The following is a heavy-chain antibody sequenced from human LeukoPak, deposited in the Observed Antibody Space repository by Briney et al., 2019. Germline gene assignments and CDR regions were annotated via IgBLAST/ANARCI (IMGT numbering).Heavy chain of an antibody. CDR3: AKDLDSAFDY. CDR1: GFPFSSYA. V-gene: IGHV3-23*01. J-gene: IGHJ4*02. CDR2: NSGSGGST. Sequence: PGGSLRLSCAASGFPFSSYAMSWVRQAPGKGLEWVSANSGSGGSTYYADSVKGRFTISRDNSKNTLYLQMNSLRAEDTAVYYCAKDLDSAFDYWGQGTLVTVSS. D-gene: IGHD3-9*01.